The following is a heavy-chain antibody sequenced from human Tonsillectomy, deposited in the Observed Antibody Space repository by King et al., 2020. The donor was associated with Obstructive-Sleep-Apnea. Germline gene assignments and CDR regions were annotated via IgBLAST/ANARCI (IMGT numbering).Heavy chain of an antibody. CDR2: IYQSGRT. Sequence: QLQESGPGLVKPSGTLSLTCAGSGGSISSELCWSWVRQAPGKGLEWIGEIYQSGRTNYNPSLKSRVTISIDKSKNQFSLKLNSVTVADTAVYYCAREGFLQGFDYWGQGTLVTVSS. V-gene: IGHV4-4*02. CDR1: GGSISSELC. J-gene: IGHJ4*02. CDR3: AREGFLQGFDY.